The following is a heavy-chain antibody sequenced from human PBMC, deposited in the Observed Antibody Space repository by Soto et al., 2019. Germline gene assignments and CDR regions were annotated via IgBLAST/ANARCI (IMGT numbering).Heavy chain of an antibody. CDR1: GFTFIASS. J-gene: IGHJ5*02. CDR3: TRLFGVVPTGGGPYSWFDP. V-gene: IGHV3-73*01. Sequence: PGGSLRLSCAASGFTFIASSMHWVRQASGKGLEWVGRIRNKAHNYATAYGASVKDRFTISRDDSKNTVYLQMDSLKIEDTAVYYCTRLFGVVPTGGGPYSWFDPWGQGTLVTVSS. D-gene: IGHD2-2*01. CDR2: IRNKAHNYAT.